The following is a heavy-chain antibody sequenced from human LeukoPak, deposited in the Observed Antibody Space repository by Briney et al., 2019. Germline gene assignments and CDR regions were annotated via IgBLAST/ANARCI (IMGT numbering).Heavy chain of an antibody. Sequence: GASVKVSCKASGGTFSSYAISWVRQAPGQGLEWMGGIIPIFGTANYAQKFQGRATITTDESTSTAYMELSSLRSEDTAVYYCARGPHYYDSSGYWNYWGQGTLVTVSS. CDR2: IIPIFGTA. J-gene: IGHJ4*02. CDR1: GGTFSSYA. CDR3: ARGPHYYDSSGYWNY. V-gene: IGHV1-69*05. D-gene: IGHD3-22*01.